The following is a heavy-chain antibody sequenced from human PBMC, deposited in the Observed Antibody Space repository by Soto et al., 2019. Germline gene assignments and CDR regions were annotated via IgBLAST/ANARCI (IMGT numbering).Heavy chain of an antibody. J-gene: IGHJ4*02. V-gene: IGHV3-15*01. CDR2: IKTKSDGGTV. Sequence: EVHLVESGGGLVKAGGSLRLSCAASGFTFSNAWMSWVRQAPGKGLKWIGRIKTKSDGGTVDYASPVKGRFTISRDESKSMLYLDLNSLKTEDTCVYFCATVYCATTSCYAPFDYWGKGTLVTVSS. CDR3: ATVYCATTSCYAPFDY. CDR1: GFTFSNAW. D-gene: IGHD2-2*01.